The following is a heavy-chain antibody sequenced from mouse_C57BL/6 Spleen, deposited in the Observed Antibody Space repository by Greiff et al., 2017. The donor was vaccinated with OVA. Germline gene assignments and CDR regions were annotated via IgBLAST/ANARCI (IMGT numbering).Heavy chain of an antibody. CDR2: IDPSDSET. D-gene: IGHD1-1*01. CDR3: GRATYYVDD. J-gene: IGHJ2*01. CDR1: GYTFTSYW. V-gene: IGHV1-52*01. Sequence: VQLQQSGAELVRPGSSVKLSCKASGYTFTSYWMHWVKQRPIQGLEWIGNIDPSDSETHYNQQFNAKATLAVDKTSSTAYMQLSSLTYEDSAVYDCGRATYYVDDWGQGTTLTVSS.